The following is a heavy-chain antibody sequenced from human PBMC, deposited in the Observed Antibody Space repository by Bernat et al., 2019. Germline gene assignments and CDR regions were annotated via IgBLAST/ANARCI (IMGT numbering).Heavy chain of an antibody. J-gene: IGHJ4*02. V-gene: IGHV3-21*01. CDR3: ARGRTSGSYEDS. CDR2: ISSSSSYI. CDR1: GFTFSSYS. Sequence: EVQLVESGGGLVKPGGSLRLSCAASGFTFSSYSMNWVRQAPGKGLEWVSSISSSSSYIYYAASVKGRFTISRDNAKNSLYLQLNSLRAEDTAVYYCARGRTSGSYEDSWGQGTLVTVSS. D-gene: IGHD1-26*01.